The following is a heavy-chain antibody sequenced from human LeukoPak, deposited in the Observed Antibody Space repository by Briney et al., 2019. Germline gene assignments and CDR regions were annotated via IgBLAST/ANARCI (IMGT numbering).Heavy chain of an antibody. J-gene: IGHJ4*02. CDR2: INPNSGVT. D-gene: IGHD6-6*01. V-gene: IGHV1-2*06. CDR3: AREMYINSDPPLDF. CDR1: GYIFTAYY. Sequence: PTASVKVSCKASGYIFTAYYMVWVRQAPGQGLEWMGRINPNSGVTKYAQKFQGGVTMTRDTSISTAYLELRRLRSDDTAVYYCAREMYINSDPPLDFWGQGTLVTVSS.